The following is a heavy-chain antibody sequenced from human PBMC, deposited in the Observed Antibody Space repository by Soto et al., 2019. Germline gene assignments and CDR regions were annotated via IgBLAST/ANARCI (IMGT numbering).Heavy chain of an antibody. D-gene: IGHD2-15*01. CDR1: GFTFGNYA. CDR2: ISASGGRT. J-gene: IGHJ4*02. V-gene: IGHV3-23*01. Sequence: PGGSLRFSCRASGFTFGNYAMAWVRQAPGKGLEWVSGISASGGRTYYADSAKGRFTISRDNSNNTLYLQMSSLRAEDTAVYYCAKDLEVLSARFESWGQGALVTVSS. CDR3: AKDLEVLSARFES.